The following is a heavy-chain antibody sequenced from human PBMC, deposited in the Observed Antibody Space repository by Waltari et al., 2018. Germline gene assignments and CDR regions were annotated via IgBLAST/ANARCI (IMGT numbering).Heavy chain of an antibody. CDR3: AREETGYYYDSSGYYYFDY. CDR2: IYTSGST. V-gene: IGHV4-61*02. Sequence: QVQLQESGPGLVKPSQTLSLTCTVSGGSISSGSYYWSWFRQPAGKGLEWIGRIYTSGSTNYNPSLKSGVTISVDTSKNQFSLKLSSVTAADTAVYYCAREETGYYYDSSGYYYFDYWGQGTLVTVSS. CDR1: GGSISSGSYY. J-gene: IGHJ4*02. D-gene: IGHD3-22*01.